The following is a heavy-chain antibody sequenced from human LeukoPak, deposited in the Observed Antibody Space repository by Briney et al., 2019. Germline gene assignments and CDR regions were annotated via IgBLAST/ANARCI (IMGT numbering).Heavy chain of an antibody. Sequence: GGSLRLSCAASGFTFSNYAMNWVRQAPGKGLEWVSVISGSCYSTYYADSVKGRFTISRDNSKNTLYLQTNSLRAEDTAVYYCAKDYGGYAYYHYWGQGTLVRDSS. V-gene: IGHV3-23*01. CDR3: AKDYGGYAYYHY. J-gene: IGHJ4*02. CDR2: ISGSCYST. CDR1: GFTFSNYA. D-gene: IGHD4-17*01.